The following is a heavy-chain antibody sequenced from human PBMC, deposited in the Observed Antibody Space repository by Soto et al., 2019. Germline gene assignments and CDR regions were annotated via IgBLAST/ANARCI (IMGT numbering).Heavy chain of an antibody. CDR1: GGSISSSSYY. CDR2: IYYRGST. D-gene: IGHD2-15*01. J-gene: IGHJ5*01. V-gene: IGHV4-39*02. Sequence: QLQLQESGPGLVKPSETLSLTCTVSGGSISSSSYYWGWICQPPGKGLEWIGSIYYRGSTFYNPSLMSRVTISLDTSKTHFALNLSSVAAADTAVYYCARVDINGGLDSCGQGILVTVSS. CDR3: ARVDINGGLDS.